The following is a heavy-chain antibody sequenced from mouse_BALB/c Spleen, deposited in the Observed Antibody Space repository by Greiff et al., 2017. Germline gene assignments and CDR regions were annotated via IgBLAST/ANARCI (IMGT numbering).Heavy chain of an antibody. Sequence: EVHLVESGAELVKPGASVKLSCTASGFNIKDTYMHWVKQRPEQGLEWIGRIDPANGNTKYDPKFQGKATITADTSSNTAYLQLSSLTSEDTAVYYCARYGYDGDYAMDYWGQGTSVTVSA. CDR2: IDPANGNT. CDR1: GFNIKDTY. V-gene: IGHV14-3*02. D-gene: IGHD2-2*01. J-gene: IGHJ4*01. CDR3: ARYGYDGDYAMDY.